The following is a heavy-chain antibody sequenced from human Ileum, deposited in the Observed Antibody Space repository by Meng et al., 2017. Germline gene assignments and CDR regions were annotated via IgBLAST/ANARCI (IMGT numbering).Heavy chain of an antibody. J-gene: IGHJ4*02. CDR2: IYESGTT. D-gene: IGHD1-14*01. CDR1: GDSIRNGNW. V-gene: IGHV4-4*02. Sequence: QGQLQASGPGLVKPSETLSLSCAVSGDSIRNGNWWSWVRQPPGKGLEWIGEIYESGTTNYNPSLKSRVTISVDKSKNEFSLKLSSVTAADTALYYCARVSYNKGSPKFDSWGQGTLVTVSS. CDR3: ARVSYNKGSPKFDS.